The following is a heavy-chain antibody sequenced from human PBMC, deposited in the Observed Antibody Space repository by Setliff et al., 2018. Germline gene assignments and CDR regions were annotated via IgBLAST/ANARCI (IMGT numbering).Heavy chain of an antibody. J-gene: IGHJ2*01. V-gene: IGHV4-34*01. CDR3: ARAQVVFAISAPVWYFEF. Sequence: PSETLSLTCAVSGGSFSGYQWSWIRQPPGKGLDWIGEINHSGSTNYSPSLKSRVSISVDKSSNQFSLKLTSVTAADTAVYYCARAQVVFAISAPVWYFEFWGRGTQVTVSS. CDR1: GGSFSGYQ. D-gene: IGHD2-21*01. CDR2: INHSGST.